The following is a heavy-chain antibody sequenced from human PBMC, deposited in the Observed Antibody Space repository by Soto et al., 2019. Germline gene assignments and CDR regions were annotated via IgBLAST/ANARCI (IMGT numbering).Heavy chain of an antibody. CDR1: GSTVSSNY. V-gene: IGHV3-53*01. CDR3: ARDRGYCSGGSCYSLNAFDI. J-gene: IGHJ3*02. D-gene: IGHD2-15*01. Sequence: LRLSCAASGSTVSSNYMSWVRQAPGKGLEWVSVIYSGGSTYYADSVKGRFTISRDNSKNTLYLQMNSLRAEDTAVYYCARDRGYCSGGSCYSLNAFDIWGQGTMVTVSS. CDR2: IYSGGST.